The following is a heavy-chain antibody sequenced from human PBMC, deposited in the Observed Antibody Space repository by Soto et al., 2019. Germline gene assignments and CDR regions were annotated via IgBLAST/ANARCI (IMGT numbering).Heavy chain of an antibody. D-gene: IGHD6-13*01. Sequence: QVQLVQSGAEVKKPGSSVKVSCKASGGTFSSYAISWVRQAPGQGLEWMGGIIPIFGTANYAQKFQGRVTITADEYTSTDYMELSSLRSEDTAVYYCARTAAGTPKQFNGVGGVFDPWGQGTLVTVSS. V-gene: IGHV1-69*01. CDR1: GGTFSSYA. J-gene: IGHJ5*02. CDR3: ARTAAGTPKQFNGVGGVFDP. CDR2: IIPIFGTA.